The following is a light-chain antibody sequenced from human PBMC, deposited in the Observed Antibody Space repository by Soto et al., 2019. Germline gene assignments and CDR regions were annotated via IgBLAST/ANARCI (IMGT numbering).Light chain of an antibody. CDR2: GSS. J-gene: IGKJ2*01. CDR1: QSVSNNY. Sequence: EVVVTQSPGTLSLSPGERATLSCRTSQSVSNNYFAWYQQKPGQAPRLLIFGSSDMATGIPDRFSGSGSGTYLTLTIRRLEPEDFAVYYCQQYGSSPPYTFGQGTKLAIK. V-gene: IGKV3-20*01. CDR3: QQYGSSPPYT.